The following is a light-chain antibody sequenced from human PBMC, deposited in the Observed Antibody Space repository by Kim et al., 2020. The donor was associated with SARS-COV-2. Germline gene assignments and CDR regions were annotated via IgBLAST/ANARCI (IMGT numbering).Light chain of an antibody. CDR3: QQRSNWPPYS. V-gene: IGKV3-11*01. Sequence: LSPGERATLSCRASQSVSSYLAWYQQKPGQAPRLLIYAASNRATGILARFSGSGSGTDFTLTISSLEPEDFAVYYCQQRSNWPPYSFGQGTKLEI. CDR2: AAS. CDR1: QSVSSY. J-gene: IGKJ2*03.